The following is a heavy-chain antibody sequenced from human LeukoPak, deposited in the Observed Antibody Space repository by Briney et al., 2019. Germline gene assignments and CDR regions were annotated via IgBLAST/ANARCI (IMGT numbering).Heavy chain of an antibody. J-gene: IGHJ4*02. CDR1: GYTFSNFG. CDR3: ARAEGDY. CDR2: ISAYNVTP. V-gene: IGHV1-18*04. Sequence: ASVKVSCKASGYTFSNFGIGWVRQAPGQGLEWMGWISAYNVTPPYPQKLQGRLTMTSDTSTSTAYMELRSLRPDDTAVYYCARAEGDYWGQGTLVTVSS.